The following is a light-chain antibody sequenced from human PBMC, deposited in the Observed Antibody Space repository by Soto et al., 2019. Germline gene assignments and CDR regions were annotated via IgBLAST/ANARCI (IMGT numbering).Light chain of an antibody. CDR2: ANI. J-gene: IGLJ1*01. Sequence: QSALTQPPSVSGAPGQRVTISCAGSSSNIGAGYDVHWYLQIPGTAPQLLIYANINRPSGVPDRFSGSKSGTSASLAITGLQAEDEADYYCQSYDSSLSGYVFGTGTKVTVL. V-gene: IGLV1-40*01. CDR3: QSYDSSLSGYV. CDR1: SSNIGAGYD.